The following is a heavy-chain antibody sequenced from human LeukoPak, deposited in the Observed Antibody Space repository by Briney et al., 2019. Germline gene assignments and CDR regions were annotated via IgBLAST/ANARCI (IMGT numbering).Heavy chain of an antibody. CDR2: IRYDGSNK. Sequence: GGSLRLSCAASGFTFSSYGMHWVRQAPGKGLEWVAFIRYDGSNKCYADSVKGRFTISRDNSKNTLYLQMNSLRAEDTAVYYCAKDGDYYDSSGYPIPFDYWGQGTLVTVSS. CDR3: AKDGDYYDSSGYPIPFDY. V-gene: IGHV3-30*02. D-gene: IGHD3-22*01. J-gene: IGHJ4*02. CDR1: GFTFSSYG.